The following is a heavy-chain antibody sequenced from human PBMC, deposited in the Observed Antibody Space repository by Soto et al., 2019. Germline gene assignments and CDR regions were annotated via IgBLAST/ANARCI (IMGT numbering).Heavy chain of an antibody. V-gene: IGHV5-10-1*01. Sequence: WVSQRVSSKGSGYSFKSSWISWVRQMPGKGLEWMGRIDPSDSYTNYSPSFQGHVTISADKSISTAYLQWSSLKASDTAMYYCARQRDYYGMDVWGQGTTVTVSS. CDR3: ARQRDYYGMDV. CDR1: GYSFKSSW. CDR2: IDPSDSYT. J-gene: IGHJ6*02.